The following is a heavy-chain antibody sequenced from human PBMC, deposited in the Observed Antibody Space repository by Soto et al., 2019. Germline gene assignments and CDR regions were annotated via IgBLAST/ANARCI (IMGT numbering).Heavy chain of an antibody. J-gene: IGHJ3*02. D-gene: IGHD3-22*01. Sequence: SVKVSCKASGGTLSSYAISWVRQAPGKGLEWMGGIIPIFGTANYAQKFQGRVTITADESASTAYMELSSLRSEDTAVYYCADTNINYYDSSGYNLDAFDIWGQGTMVTVSS. CDR2: IIPIFGTA. V-gene: IGHV1-69*13. CDR1: GGTLSSYA. CDR3: ADTNINYYDSSGYNLDAFDI.